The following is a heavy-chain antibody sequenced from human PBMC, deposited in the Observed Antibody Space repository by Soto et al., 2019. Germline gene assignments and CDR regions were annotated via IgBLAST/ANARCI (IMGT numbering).Heavy chain of an antibody. CDR1: GFTFSSYA. D-gene: IGHD6-19*01. Sequence: EVQLLESGGGLVQPGGSLILSCAASGFTFSSYAMNWVRQAPGKGLEWVSVISGSGDSTYYADSVKGRFTISRDNSKNTLYLQMNSLRAEVTAVYYCARRSSGWYFDYWGQGTLVTVSS. CDR2: ISGSGDST. V-gene: IGHV3-23*01. J-gene: IGHJ4*02. CDR3: ARRSSGWYFDY.